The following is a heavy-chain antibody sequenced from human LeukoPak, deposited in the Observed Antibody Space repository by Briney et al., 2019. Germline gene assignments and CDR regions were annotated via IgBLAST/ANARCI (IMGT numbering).Heavy chain of an antibody. CDR1: GFTFSSYS. Sequence: GGSLRLSCAASGFTFSSYSMNWVRQAPGKGLDWVSSISSRSSYIYYADSVKGRFTISRDNSKNTLYLQMNSLRAEDTAVYYCAKEITYYYDSSGFDYWGQGTLVTVSS. J-gene: IGHJ4*02. D-gene: IGHD3-22*01. CDR2: ISSRSSYI. CDR3: AKEITYYYDSSGFDY. V-gene: IGHV3-21*01.